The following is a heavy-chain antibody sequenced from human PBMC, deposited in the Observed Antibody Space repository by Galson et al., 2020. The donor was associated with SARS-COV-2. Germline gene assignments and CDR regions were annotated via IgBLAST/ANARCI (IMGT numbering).Heavy chain of an antibody. Sequence: GGSLRLSCAASGFTFSSYWMSWVRQAPGKGLAWVAYVKQAGTEKYYVDSVTGRFTISRDNAKNSLYLQMNSLRAEDTAVYYCARVVAIFGVLTYFDSWGQGILVTVSS. CDR3: ARVVAIFGVLTYFDS. CDR2: VKQAGTEK. J-gene: IGHJ4*02. D-gene: IGHD3-3*01. V-gene: IGHV3-7*03. CDR1: GFTFSSYW.